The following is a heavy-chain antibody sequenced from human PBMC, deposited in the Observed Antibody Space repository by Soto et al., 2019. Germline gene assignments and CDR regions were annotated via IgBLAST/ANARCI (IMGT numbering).Heavy chain of an antibody. V-gene: IGHV3-30*03. Sequence: QVQLVESGGGVVQPGRSLRLSCAASGFTFSSYAMHWVRKAPGKGLEWVAVISYDGSNKYYADSVKGRFTISRDKSKNTLYLQMNSLRAEDTAVYYCARAAAGNWFDPWGQGTLVTVSS. D-gene: IGHD6-13*01. CDR2: ISYDGSNK. J-gene: IGHJ5*02. CDR3: ARAAAGNWFDP. CDR1: GFTFSSYA.